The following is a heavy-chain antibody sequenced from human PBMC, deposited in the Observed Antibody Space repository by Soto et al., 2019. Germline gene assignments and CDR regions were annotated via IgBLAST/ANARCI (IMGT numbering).Heavy chain of an antibody. V-gene: IGHV5-10-1*01. J-gene: IGHJ3*02. CDR1: GFSFNTYW. CDR2: IDPSDSYI. CDR3: ARRMVVYDAFDI. D-gene: IGHD2-8*02. Sequence: EVQLVQSGAEVKKPGESLRISCKGSGFSFNTYWINWVRQMPGKGLEWMGRIDPSDSYINYSPSFRGHVTISADKSSTTVYLQWSSLEASDTAMYYCARRMVVYDAFDIWGQGTMVTVSS.